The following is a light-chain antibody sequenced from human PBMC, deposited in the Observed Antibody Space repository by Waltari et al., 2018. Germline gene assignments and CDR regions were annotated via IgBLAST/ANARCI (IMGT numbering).Light chain of an antibody. CDR3: QQYNNWWT. V-gene: IGKV3-15*01. CDR1: QSVSSN. CDR2: GAS. Sequence: EIVMTQSPATLSVSPGERATLSCRASQSVSSNLAWYQQKPGQAPRPLIYGASTRAPGIPARFSGSGSGTEFTLTISSMQSEDFAVYYCQQYNNWWTFGQGTKVEIK. J-gene: IGKJ1*01.